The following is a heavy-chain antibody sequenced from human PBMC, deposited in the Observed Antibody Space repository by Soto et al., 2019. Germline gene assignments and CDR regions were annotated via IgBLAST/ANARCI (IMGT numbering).Heavy chain of an antibody. D-gene: IGHD6-19*01. J-gene: IGHJ1*01. CDR3: ARDWFTGTGIAVAGTYFQH. Sequence: QVQLVQSGAEVKKPGASVKVSCKASGYTFTSYGISWVRQAPGQGLEWMGWISAYNGNTNYAQKLQGRVTMTTDTSTSTDYMELRSLRSDDTAVYYCARDWFTGTGIAVAGTYFQHWGQGTLVTVSS. CDR2: ISAYNGNT. V-gene: IGHV1-18*01. CDR1: GYTFTSYG.